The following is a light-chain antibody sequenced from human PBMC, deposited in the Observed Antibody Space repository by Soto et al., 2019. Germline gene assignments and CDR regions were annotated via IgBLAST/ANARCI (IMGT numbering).Light chain of an antibody. CDR1: PSVSNNY. Sequence: EIVLTQSPATLSVSPGERAILSCRASPSVSNNYLAWYQQKPGQAPRLLIYGASNRATGIPDRFRVIGSGTDSTLTISRLQPEDFAVYDCQLYGSSGTFGQGTKFEIK. CDR2: GAS. J-gene: IGKJ1*01. CDR3: QLYGSSGT. V-gene: IGKV3-20*01.